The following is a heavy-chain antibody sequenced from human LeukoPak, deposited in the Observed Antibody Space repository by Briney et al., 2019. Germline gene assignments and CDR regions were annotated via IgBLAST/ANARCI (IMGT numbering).Heavy chain of an antibody. CDR3: ARDLVRFGGWYDH. CDR2: IGGGGNGFTT. CDR1: GFTFSSYA. D-gene: IGHD2-15*01. Sequence: GGSLRLSCAASGFTFSSYAMSWVRQAPGKGLEWVSAIGGGGNGFTTYYGEFMKGRFTISRDNSKNTLFLQMNSLRAEDTAVYYCARDLVRFGGWYDHWGQGTLVTVSS. J-gene: IGHJ5*02. V-gene: IGHV3-23*01.